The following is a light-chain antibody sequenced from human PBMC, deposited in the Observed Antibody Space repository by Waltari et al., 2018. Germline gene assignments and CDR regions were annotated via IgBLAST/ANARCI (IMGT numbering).Light chain of an antibody. V-gene: IGLV1-47*02. CDR3: ASWDDGLSGLI. Sequence: QSVVTQPPSASGTPGQSVTISCSGTNSNIGRTYVYWYQQFPGMAPKLLLYSNNRRPSGVPDRFSGSKSGTSASLAINGLRSEDEAHYYCASWDDGLSGLIFGGGTELTV. J-gene: IGLJ2*01. CDR1: NSNIGRTY. CDR2: SNN.